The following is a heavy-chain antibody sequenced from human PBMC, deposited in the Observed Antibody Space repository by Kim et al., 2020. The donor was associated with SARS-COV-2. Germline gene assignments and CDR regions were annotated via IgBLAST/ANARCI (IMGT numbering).Heavy chain of an antibody. CDR2: IKQDGSEK. D-gene: IGHD6-13*01. CDR3: ARMQGIAAAGYNWFDP. V-gene: IGHV3-7*03. CDR1: GFTFSSYW. J-gene: IGHJ5*02. Sequence: GGSLRLSCAASGFTFSSYWMSWVRQAPGKGLEWVANIKQDGSEKYYVDSVKGRFTISRDNAKNSLYLQMNSLRAEDTAVYYCARMQGIAAAGYNWFDPWGQGTLVTVSS.